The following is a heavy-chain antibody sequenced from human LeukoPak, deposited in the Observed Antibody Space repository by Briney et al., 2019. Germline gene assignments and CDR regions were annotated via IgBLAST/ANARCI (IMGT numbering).Heavy chain of an antibody. Sequence: SETLSLTCAVYGGSFSGYYWSWIRQPPGKGLEWIGEINHSGSTNYNPSLKSQVTISVDTSKNQFSLKLSSVTAADTAVYYCARVAPKPYFDYWGQGTPVTVSS. CDR3: ARVAPKPYFDY. V-gene: IGHV4-34*01. J-gene: IGHJ4*02. CDR1: GGSFSGYY. CDR2: INHSGST.